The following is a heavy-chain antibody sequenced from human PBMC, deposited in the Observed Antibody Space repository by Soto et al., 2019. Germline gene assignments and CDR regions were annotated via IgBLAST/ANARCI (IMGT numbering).Heavy chain of an antibody. CDR2: ISGSGGST. CDR1: GFTFSSYA. D-gene: IGHD2-8*01. CDR3: ARVPTGKYGVWNY. Sequence: GGSLRLSCAASGFTFSSYAMSWVRQAPGKGLEWVSAISGSGGSTYYADSVKGRFTISRDNAKNTLYLQMNSLRGDDTAVYYCARVPTGKYGVWNYWGQGTLVTVSS. V-gene: IGHV3-23*01. J-gene: IGHJ4*02.